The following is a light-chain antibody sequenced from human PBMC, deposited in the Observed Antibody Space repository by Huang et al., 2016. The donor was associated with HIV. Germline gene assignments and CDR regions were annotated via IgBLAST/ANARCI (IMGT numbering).Light chain of an antibody. V-gene: IGKV4-1*01. Sequence: DIVMTQSPDSLAVSLGERATITSKSRQRAFYSPDKNNYLACYQQHPGQPPRRLMYWASARECGIPDRFTGTGYETEFTFTISNLQADDVAVDYCQQYSKRPLTFGGGTKVGIK. CDR2: WAS. CDR3: QQYSKRPLT. CDR1: QRAFYSPDKNNY. J-gene: IGKJ4*01.